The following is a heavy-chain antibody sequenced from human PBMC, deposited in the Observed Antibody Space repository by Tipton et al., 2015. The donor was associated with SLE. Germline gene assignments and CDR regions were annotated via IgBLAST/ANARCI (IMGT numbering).Heavy chain of an antibody. D-gene: IGHD3-3*02. CDR3: ARDLASYYGVDV. CDR2: FYYDGST. Sequence: TLSLTCTVSGGSITSYYWSWIRQPPGKGLEWIGYFYYDGSTNYNPSLKSRITISLDTSKNQFSLKLNSVTAADTAVYYCARDLASYYGVDVWGQGTTVTVSS. CDR1: GGSITSYY. V-gene: IGHV4-59*01. J-gene: IGHJ6*02.